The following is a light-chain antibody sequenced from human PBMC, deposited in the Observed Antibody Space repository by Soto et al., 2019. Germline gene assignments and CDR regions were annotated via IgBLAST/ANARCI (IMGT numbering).Light chain of an antibody. V-gene: IGLV1-44*01. CDR2: TTN. J-gene: IGLJ2*01. Sequence: QSVLTQPPSASGTPGQSVTISCSGSSSSIGSTGVTWYQQFQRTAPKPLIYTTNQRPSGGPDRFSGYKAGNSASLAISGLQSEDEDDYYCAAWDDSLYAVVFGGGTKLTVL. CDR1: SSSIGSTG. CDR3: AAWDDSLYAVV.